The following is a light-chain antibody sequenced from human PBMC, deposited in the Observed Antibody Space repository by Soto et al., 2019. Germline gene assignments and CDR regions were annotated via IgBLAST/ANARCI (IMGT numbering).Light chain of an antibody. J-gene: IGLJ2*01. CDR3: SSYTRSSTVV. CDR1: SSDVGGYNY. V-gene: IGLV2-14*01. CDR2: EVS. Sequence: QSALTQPASVSGSPGQSITISWTGTSSDVGGYNYVSWYQQHPGKAPKLMIYEVSNRPSGVSNRFSGSKSGNTASLTISGFQAEDEADYYCSSYTRSSTVVFGGGTKLTVL.